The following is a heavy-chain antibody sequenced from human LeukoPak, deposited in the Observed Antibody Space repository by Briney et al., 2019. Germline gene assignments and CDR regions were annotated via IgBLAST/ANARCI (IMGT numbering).Heavy chain of an antibody. CDR2: INHSGST. J-gene: IGHJ5*01. Sequence: SETLSLTCAVYGGSFSGYYWSWIRQPPGKGLEWIGEINHSGSTNYNPSLKSRVTISVDTSKNQFSLKLSSVTAADTAVYYCARSVRRGFNSDSWGQGTLVIVSS. CDR3: ARSVRRGFNSDS. D-gene: IGHD5-12*01. V-gene: IGHV4-34*01. CDR1: GGSFSGYY.